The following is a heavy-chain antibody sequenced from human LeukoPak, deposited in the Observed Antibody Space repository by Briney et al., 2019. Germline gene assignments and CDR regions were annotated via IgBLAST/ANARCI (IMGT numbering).Heavy chain of an antibody. J-gene: IGHJ6*03. Sequence: SVKVTCKASGGTFSSYAISWVRQAPGQGLEWMGAIIPIFGTANYAQKFQGRATITTDESTSTAYMELSSLRSEDTAVYYCARDQHCSSTSCHRYYYYMDVWGKGTTVTVSS. CDR1: GGTFSSYA. D-gene: IGHD2-2*01. CDR3: ARDQHCSSTSCHRYYYYMDV. CDR2: IIPIFGTA. V-gene: IGHV1-69*05.